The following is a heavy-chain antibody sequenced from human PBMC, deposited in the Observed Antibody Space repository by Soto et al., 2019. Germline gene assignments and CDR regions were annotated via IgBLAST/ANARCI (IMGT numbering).Heavy chain of an antibody. V-gene: IGHV4-34*01. CDR3: ARHLGYGDYLVLFFDY. D-gene: IGHD4-17*01. Sequence: PSETLSLTCAVYGGSFSGYYWSWIRQPPGKGLEWTGEINHSGSTNYNPSLKSRVTISVDTSKNQFSLKLSSVTAADTAVYYCARHLGYGDYLVLFFDYWGQGTLVTVS. J-gene: IGHJ4*02. CDR1: GGSFSGYY. CDR2: INHSGST.